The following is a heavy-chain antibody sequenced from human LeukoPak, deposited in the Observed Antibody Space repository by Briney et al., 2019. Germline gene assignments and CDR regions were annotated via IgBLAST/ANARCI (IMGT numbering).Heavy chain of an antibody. CDR1: GFTFSSYS. Sequence: GGSLRLSRAASGFTFSSYSMNWVRQAPRKGLEWVSYISSSSSTIYYADSVKGRFTISRDNAKNSLYLQMNSLRAEDTAVYYCARDGEYYDSSGYLDYWGQGTLVTVPS. CDR3: ARDGEYYDSSGYLDY. J-gene: IGHJ4*02. V-gene: IGHV3-48*04. CDR2: ISSSSSTI. D-gene: IGHD3-22*01.